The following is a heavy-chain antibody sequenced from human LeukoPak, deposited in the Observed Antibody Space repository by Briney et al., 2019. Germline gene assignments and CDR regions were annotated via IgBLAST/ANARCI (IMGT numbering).Heavy chain of an antibody. CDR1: GFTFSTNY. CDR3: AKGGYCSSTSCYIPHQFDY. CDR2: ISGSGGST. D-gene: IGHD2-2*02. V-gene: IGHV3-23*01. J-gene: IGHJ4*02. Sequence: GGSLRLSCAASGFTFSTNYTSWVRQAPGKGLEWVSAISGSGGSTYYADSVKGRFTISRDNSKNTLYLQMNSLRAEDTAVYYCAKGGYCSSTSCYIPHQFDYWGQGTLVTVSS.